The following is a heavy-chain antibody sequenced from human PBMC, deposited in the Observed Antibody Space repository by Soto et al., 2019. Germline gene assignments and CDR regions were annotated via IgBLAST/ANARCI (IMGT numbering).Heavy chain of an antibody. CDR2: ISRDGGTK. Sequence: QVQLVESGGGVVQPGRSLRLSCAVSGFTVSTYGMHWVRQAPGKGLEWVAVISRDGGTKYYADSVKGRFTISRDNSRNALFLEMNSLRGDDMAVYYCTGAVESGYWGQGGLVTVSS. J-gene: IGHJ4*02. V-gene: IGHV3-30*03. CDR3: TGAVESGY. CDR1: GFTVSTYG. D-gene: IGHD7-27*01.